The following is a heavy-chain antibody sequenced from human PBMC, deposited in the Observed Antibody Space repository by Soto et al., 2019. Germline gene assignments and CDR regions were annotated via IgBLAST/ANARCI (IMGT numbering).Heavy chain of an antibody. CDR3: ARAHPERSCDP. D-gene: IGHD3-10*01. V-gene: IGHV3-21*04. CDR1: GFTFSSYS. J-gene: IGHJ5*02. Sequence: PGGSLRLSCAASGFTFSSYSMNWARQAPGKGLEWVSSISSSSSYIYYADSVKGRFTIPRDNAKNSLYLQMNRLRAEDTAVYYFARAHPERSCDPWGQGTLVTV. CDR2: ISSSSSYI.